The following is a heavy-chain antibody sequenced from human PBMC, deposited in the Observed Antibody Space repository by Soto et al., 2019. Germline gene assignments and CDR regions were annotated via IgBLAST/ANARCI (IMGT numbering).Heavy chain of an antibody. D-gene: IGHD3-3*01. J-gene: IGHJ6*02. Sequence: SETLSLTCTVPAGSISSSSYYWGWIRQPPGKGLEWIGSIYYSGSTYYNPSLKSRVTISVDTSKNQFSLKLSSVTAADTAVYYCARLGVLRFLEWSSSYYYYYGMDVWGQGTTVTVSS. CDR2: IYYSGST. V-gene: IGHV4-39*01. CDR3: ARLGVLRFLEWSSSYYYYYGMDV. CDR1: AGSISSSSYY.